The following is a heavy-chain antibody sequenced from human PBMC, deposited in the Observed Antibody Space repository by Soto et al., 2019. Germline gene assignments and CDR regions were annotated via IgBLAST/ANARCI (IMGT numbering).Heavy chain of an antibody. CDR3: ARVWGGAIDF. J-gene: IGHJ3*01. D-gene: IGHD3-10*01. V-gene: IGHV4-59*01. Sequence: QVQLQESGPGLVKPSETLSLTCTVSGGSISSYYWSWIRQPPGKGLEWIGYIYYSGSTKYNPSLKSRVTISVDTSKNRFSLRLCSVTAADTAVYYCARVWGGAIDFWGQGTMVTVSS. CDR2: IYYSGST. CDR1: GGSISSYY.